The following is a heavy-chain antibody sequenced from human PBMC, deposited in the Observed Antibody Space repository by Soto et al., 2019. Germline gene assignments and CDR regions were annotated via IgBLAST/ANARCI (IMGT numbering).Heavy chain of an antibody. CDR1: GGSFSGYY. Sequence: SETLSLTCAVYGGSFSGYYWSWIRQPPGKGLEWIGEINHSGSTNYNPSLKSRVTISVDTSKNQFSLKLSSVTAADTAVYYCARRRIQLWPTTIQGPAAFDIWGQGTMVTVSS. J-gene: IGHJ3*02. CDR3: ARRRIQLWPTTIQGPAAFDI. V-gene: IGHV4-34*01. CDR2: INHSGST. D-gene: IGHD5-18*01.